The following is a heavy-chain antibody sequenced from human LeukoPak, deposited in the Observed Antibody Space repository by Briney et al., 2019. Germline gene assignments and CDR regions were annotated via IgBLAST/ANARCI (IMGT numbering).Heavy chain of an antibody. CDR2: IYYSGST. Sequence: SETLSLTCTVSGGSISSSSYYGGWIRQPPGKGLEWIGSIYYSGSTYYNPSLKSRVTISVDTSKNQFSLKLSSVTAADTAVYYCARRALGTGGFDYWGQGTLVTVSS. CDR3: ARRALGTGGFDY. V-gene: IGHV4-39*01. J-gene: IGHJ4*02. CDR1: GGSISSSSYY. D-gene: IGHD1-1*01.